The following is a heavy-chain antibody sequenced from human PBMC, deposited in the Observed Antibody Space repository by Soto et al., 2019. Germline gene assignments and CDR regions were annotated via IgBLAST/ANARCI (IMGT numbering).Heavy chain of an antibody. CDR2: INPILSMS. CDR3: ASSYGSGYRAFDY. J-gene: IGHJ4*02. D-gene: IGHD3-10*01. CDR1: GDTFSFYS. V-gene: IGHV1-69*02. Sequence: QVQLVQSRAEVRKPGSSVKVSCKASGDTFSFYSINWVRQAPGLGLEWMGRINPILSMSSYAQRFQGRVTMTADKSTSTAYMELSGLRSEDTAIYYCASSYGSGYRAFDYWGQGALVTVSS.